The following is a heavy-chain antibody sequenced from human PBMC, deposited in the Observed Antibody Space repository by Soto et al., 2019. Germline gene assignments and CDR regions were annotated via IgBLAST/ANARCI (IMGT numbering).Heavy chain of an antibody. V-gene: IGHV4-4*07. Sequence: QVQLQESGPGLVKPSETLSLTCNVSGGSISKFYWAWIRKTAGNGLEWMGRVYATGTIDYNPSLRSRVAMSVDISKKTFSLRLRSVTGADSGVYYCVRDGSKSLRDWFDPWGQGILVTVSS. CDR2: VYATGTI. J-gene: IGHJ5*02. CDR3: VRDGSKSLRDWFDP. CDR1: GGSISKFY.